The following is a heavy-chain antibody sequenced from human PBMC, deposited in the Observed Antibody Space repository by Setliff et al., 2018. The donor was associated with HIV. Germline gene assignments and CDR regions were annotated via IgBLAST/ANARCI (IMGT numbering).Heavy chain of an antibody. CDR1: GGSISRGSYS. J-gene: IGHJ5*02. Sequence: PSETLSLTCTVSGGSISRGSYSWSWIRQPAGKGLEWIGHISTSGITNYNPSLKSRVTMSVDTSKNHFSLKLTSLTAADTAVYYCARTKGWLQFFDHWGQGTLVTVSS. CDR2: ISTSGIT. V-gene: IGHV4-61*09. D-gene: IGHD5-12*01. CDR3: ARTKGWLQFFDH.